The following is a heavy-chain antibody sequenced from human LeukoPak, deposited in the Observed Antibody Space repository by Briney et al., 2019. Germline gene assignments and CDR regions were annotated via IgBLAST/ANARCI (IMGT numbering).Heavy chain of an antibody. CDR3: ARAIPGVVYGMDV. D-gene: IGHD2-15*01. J-gene: IGHJ6*02. Sequence: PGGSLRLSCAASGFTFSDYYMSWIRQAPGKGLEWVSCISSSSSYTNYADSVKGRFTISRDNAKNSLYLQMNSLRAEDTAVYYCARAIPGVVYGMDVWGQGTTVTVSS. V-gene: IGHV3-11*05. CDR2: ISSSSSYT. CDR1: GFTFSDYY.